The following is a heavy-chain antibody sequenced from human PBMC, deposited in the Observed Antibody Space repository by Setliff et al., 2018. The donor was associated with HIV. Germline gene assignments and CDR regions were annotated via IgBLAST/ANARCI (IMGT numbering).Heavy chain of an antibody. CDR2: ISSSSSTI. J-gene: IGHJ3*02. D-gene: IGHD6-19*01. Sequence: HPGGSLRLSCAASGFTFSSYSMNWVRQAPGKGLEWVSYISSSSSTIYYADSVKGRFTISRDNAKNSLYLQMNSLRAEDTAVYYCARRQWLGQSDAFDIWGQGTMVTVSS. V-gene: IGHV3-48*01. CDR1: GFTFSSYS. CDR3: ARRQWLGQSDAFDI.